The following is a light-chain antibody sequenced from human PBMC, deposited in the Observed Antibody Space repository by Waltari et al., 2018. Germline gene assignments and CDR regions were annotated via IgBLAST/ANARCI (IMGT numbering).Light chain of an antibody. CDR2: DVY. J-gene: IGLJ2*01. V-gene: IGLV2-8*01. Sequence: QSALTQPPSASGSPGQSVTISCTGTSSDIGDSNYVSCYHQHPGKVPKLMIYDVYKRPSGVPDRFSGYKSGNTAFLTVSGLQGEDEADYYCSSFAGTHHVVFGGGTKLTVL. CDR1: SSDIGDSNY. CDR3: SSFAGTHHVV.